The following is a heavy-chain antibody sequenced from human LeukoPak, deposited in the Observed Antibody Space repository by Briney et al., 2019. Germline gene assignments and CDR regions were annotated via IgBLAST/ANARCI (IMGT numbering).Heavy chain of an antibody. CDR3: ARDCSSTSCQFDY. CDR2: ISAYNGTT. CDR1: GYTFTSYG. Sequence: GGSVKVSCKASGYTFTSYGISWVRQAPGQGLEWMGWISAYNGTTNYAQKLQGRVTMTPDTSTSTAYMDLRSLRSDDTAVYYCARDCSSTSCQFDYWGQGTLVTVSS. D-gene: IGHD2-2*01. V-gene: IGHV1-18*01. J-gene: IGHJ4*02.